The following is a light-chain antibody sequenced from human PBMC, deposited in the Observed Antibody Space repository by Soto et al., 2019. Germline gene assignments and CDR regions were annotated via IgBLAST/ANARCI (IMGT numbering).Light chain of an antibody. CDR1: SSNIGAGYD. V-gene: IGLV1-40*01. CDR2: GYN. Sequence: QPVLPQPPSVSGAPGQRVTISCTGSSSNIGAGYDVHWYQQLPRTAPQPLILGYNNRPSGVPDRFSGSKSGTSASLAITGLQAEDEADYYCQSYDRSLGAWVFGGGTKVTVL. CDR3: QSYDRSLGAWV. J-gene: IGLJ3*02.